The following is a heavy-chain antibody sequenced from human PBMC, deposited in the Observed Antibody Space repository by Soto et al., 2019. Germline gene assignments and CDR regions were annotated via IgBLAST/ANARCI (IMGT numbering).Heavy chain of an antibody. V-gene: IGHV4-59*01. CDR3: ARDSVGSGYD. J-gene: IGHJ4*02. D-gene: IGHD5-12*01. CDR2: IYYSGYT. CDR1: GGSISGNY. Sequence: QVQLQESGPGLVKPSETLSLTCAVSGGSISGNYWSWIRQPPGKRLEWIGYIYYSGYTNYNPSLKSRVTIAVDRSKNQFSLELRSVTASDTAVYYCARDSVGSGYDWGQGTLVTVSS.